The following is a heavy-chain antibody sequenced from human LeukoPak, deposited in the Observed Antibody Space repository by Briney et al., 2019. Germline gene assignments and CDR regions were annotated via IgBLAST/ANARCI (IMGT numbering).Heavy chain of an antibody. J-gene: IGHJ4*02. CDR1: GFTLGTDW. V-gene: IGHV3-74*01. CDR2: INSDGSST. Sequence: GGSLRLSCAASGFTLGTDWMNWVRQAPGKGLVWVSRINSDGSSTSYADSVKGRFTISRDNAKNTLYLQMNSLRADDTAVYYCVGGGYLLDYWGQGTLVTVSS. D-gene: IGHD1-26*01. CDR3: VGGGYLLDY.